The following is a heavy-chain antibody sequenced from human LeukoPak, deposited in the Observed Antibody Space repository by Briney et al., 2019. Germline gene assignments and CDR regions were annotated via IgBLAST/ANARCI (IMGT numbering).Heavy chain of an antibody. CDR2: IYPADSDT. CDR1: GYSFASYW. Sequence: GESLKISCKGSGYSFASYWIAWVRQMPGKGLEWMGIIYPADSDTTYSPSFQGQVTISADKSISTAYLQWSSLRASDTAMYYCAITYSGNNYFDYWGQGTLVTVSS. V-gene: IGHV5-51*01. D-gene: IGHD1-26*01. J-gene: IGHJ4*02. CDR3: AITYSGNNYFDY.